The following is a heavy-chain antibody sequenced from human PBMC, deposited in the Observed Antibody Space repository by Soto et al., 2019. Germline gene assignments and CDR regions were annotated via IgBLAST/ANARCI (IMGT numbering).Heavy chain of an antibody. Sequence: PGGSLRLSCTASGFTFGDYAMSWFRQAPGKGLEWVGFIRSKAYGGTTEYAASVKGRFTISRDDSKSIAYLQMNSLKTEDTAVYYCTRDPDPDCSGGSCYSLHWGQGTLVTVSS. D-gene: IGHD2-15*01. J-gene: IGHJ4*02. CDR2: IRSKAYGGTT. CDR3: TRDPDPDCSGGSCYSLH. V-gene: IGHV3-49*03. CDR1: GFTFGDYA.